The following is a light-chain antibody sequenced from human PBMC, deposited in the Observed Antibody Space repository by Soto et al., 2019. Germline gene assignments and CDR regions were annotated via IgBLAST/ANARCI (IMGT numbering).Light chain of an antibody. CDR2: GAS. CDR3: QQYNNWPPFT. V-gene: IGKV3-15*01. J-gene: IGKJ3*01. CDR1: QSVSSS. Sequence: EIVMTQSPATLSVSSGERVTLSCRASQSVSSSLAWYQQKPGQAPRLLIYGASTRATGIPARFSGSGSGTEFTLTISSLQSEDFAVYYCQQYNNWPPFTFGPGTKVDIK.